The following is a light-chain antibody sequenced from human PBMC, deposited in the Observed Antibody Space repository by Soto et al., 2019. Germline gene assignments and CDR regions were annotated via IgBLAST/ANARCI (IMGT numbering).Light chain of an antibody. J-gene: IGKJ1*01. CDR2: DAS. V-gene: IGKV3-20*01. CDR3: QQYDSSPRT. Sequence: EIVLTQSPGTLSLSPGERATLSCRASQSVSSSSLAWFQQKFGQAPRLLIYDASNRATGIPDRFSGSGSGTDFTLTISGLEAEDFAVYYCQQYDSSPRTFGQGTKVEIK. CDR1: QSVSSSS.